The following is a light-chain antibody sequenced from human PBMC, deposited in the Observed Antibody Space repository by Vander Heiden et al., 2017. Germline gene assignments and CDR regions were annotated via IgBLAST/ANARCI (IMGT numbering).Light chain of an antibody. J-gene: IGLJ1*01. CDR1: GNDIGAFNY. V-gene: IGLV2-14*01. Sequence: QSALTQPASVSGSPGQSITISCTGTGNDIGAFNYVSWYQQYPGKVPTVLIFDVTNRASGISPRFSGAKSGNTASLTISGLRAEDEADYYCCSYTRSSTEVFGSGTKLTVL. CDR3: CSYTRSSTEV. CDR2: DVT.